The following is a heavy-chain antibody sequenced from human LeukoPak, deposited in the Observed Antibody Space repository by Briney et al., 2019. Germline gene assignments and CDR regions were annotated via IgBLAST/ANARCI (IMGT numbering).Heavy chain of an antibody. CDR2: ISGSGGST. Sequence: GGSLRLSCAASGFTFSSYAMSWVRQAPGKGLEWVSAISGSGGSTYHADSVKGRFTISRDNSKNTLHLQMNSLRAEDTAVYYCAKLPPSYDFWSGYQYFFDYWGQGTLVTVSS. CDR1: GFTFSSYA. V-gene: IGHV3-23*01. CDR3: AKLPPSYDFWSGYQYFFDY. D-gene: IGHD3-3*01. J-gene: IGHJ4*02.